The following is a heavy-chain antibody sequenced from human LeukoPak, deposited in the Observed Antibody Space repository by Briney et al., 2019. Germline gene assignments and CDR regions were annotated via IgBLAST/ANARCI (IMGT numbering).Heavy chain of an antibody. Sequence: SLILSCAASGFTFRNYTVHWVRHAPATGLEWVAVISYDGSNKYYPHSVKCRFTISRDNSKNTLYLQMNRLRVEDTAVYYCARSYTSGWSRGFDPWGQGTLVIVSS. CDR1: GFTFRNYT. CDR3: ARSYTSGWSRGFDP. D-gene: IGHD6-19*01. CDR2: ISYDGSNK. V-gene: IGHV3-30-3*01. J-gene: IGHJ5*02.